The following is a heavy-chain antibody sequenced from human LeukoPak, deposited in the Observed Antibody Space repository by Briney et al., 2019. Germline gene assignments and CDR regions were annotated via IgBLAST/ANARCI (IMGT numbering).Heavy chain of an antibody. CDR2: INAGNGNT. V-gene: IGHV1-3*01. Sequence: ASVKVSCKASGYIFTSYAMHWVRQAPGQRLEWMGWINAGNGNTKYSQKFQGRVTITRDTSASTAYMELSSLRSEDTAVYYCARENDSSGYLGPVGAFDIWGQGTMVTVSS. J-gene: IGHJ3*02. CDR3: ARENDSSGYLGPVGAFDI. CDR1: GYIFTSYA. D-gene: IGHD3-22*01.